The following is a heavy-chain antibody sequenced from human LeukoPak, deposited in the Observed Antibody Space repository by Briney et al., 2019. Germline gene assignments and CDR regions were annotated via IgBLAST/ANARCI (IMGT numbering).Heavy chain of an antibody. CDR3: ARDSLIVVVPAAISTYGMDV. CDR2: INPNSGGT. CDR1: GYTFTGYY. Sequence: GASVKVSCKASGYTFTGYYMHWVRQAPGQGLEWMGWINPNSGGTNYAQKLQGRVTMTTDTSTSTAYMELRSLRSDETAVYYCARDSLIVVVPAAISTYGMDVWGQGTTVTVSS. V-gene: IGHV1-2*02. D-gene: IGHD2-2*02. J-gene: IGHJ6*02.